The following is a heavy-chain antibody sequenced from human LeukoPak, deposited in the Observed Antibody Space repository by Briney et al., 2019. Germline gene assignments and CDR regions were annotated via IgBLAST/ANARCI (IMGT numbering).Heavy chain of an antibody. D-gene: IGHD3-22*01. V-gene: IGHV4-59*01. CDR1: GGSFSSYY. Sequence: PSETLSLTCTVSGGSFSSYYWSWVRQPPGKGLEWIGYIYYSGSTNYNPSLKSRVTISVDTSKNQFSLKLSSVTAADTAVYYCARVDDSSGYYYRFDYWGQGTLVTVSS. CDR3: ARVDDSSGYYYRFDY. CDR2: IYYSGST. J-gene: IGHJ4*02.